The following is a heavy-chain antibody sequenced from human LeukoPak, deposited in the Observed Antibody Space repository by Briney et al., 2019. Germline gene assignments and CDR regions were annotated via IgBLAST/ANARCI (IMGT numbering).Heavy chain of an antibody. D-gene: IGHD2-15*01. J-gene: IGHJ5*02. CDR3: AREKATYCSGGSCYGFDP. CDR2: IYYSGST. CDR1: GGSISSNY. Sequence: SETLSLTCTVSGGSISSNYWSWIRQPPGKGLEWIGYIYYSGSTNYNPSLKSRVTISVDTSKNQFSLKLSSVTAADTAVYYCAREKATYCSGGSCYGFDPWGQGTLVTVSS. V-gene: IGHV4-59*01.